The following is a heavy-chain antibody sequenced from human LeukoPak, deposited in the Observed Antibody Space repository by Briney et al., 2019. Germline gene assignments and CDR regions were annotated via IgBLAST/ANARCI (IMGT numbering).Heavy chain of an antibody. CDR3: ARDVVRYCSGGSCYDYQTGYYYGMDV. J-gene: IGHJ6*02. CDR1: GYTFTSYD. D-gene: IGHD2-15*01. V-gene: IGHV1-69*04. Sequence: ASVKVSCKASGYTFTSYDINWVRQAPGQGLEWMGRIIPILGIANYAQKFQGRVTITADKSTSTAYMELSSLRSEDTAVYYCARDVVRYCSGGSCYDYQTGYYYGMDVWGQGTTVTVSS. CDR2: IIPILGIA.